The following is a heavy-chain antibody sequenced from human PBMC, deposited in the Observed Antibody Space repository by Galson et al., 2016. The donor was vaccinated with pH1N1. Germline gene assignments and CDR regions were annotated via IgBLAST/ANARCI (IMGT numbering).Heavy chain of an antibody. CDR2: IAWHSGII. Sequence: SLRLSCAASGFLFSDYAMHWVRQAPGKALEWVSGIAWHSGIIGYADSVKGRFTIYRDNAKKSLYLQMNALRPEDTALYHCVKDIVCSGYDVTFDQWGQGILVTVAS. V-gene: IGHV3-9*01. D-gene: IGHD5-12*01. CDR1: GFLFSDYA. CDR3: VKDIVCSGYDVTFDQ. J-gene: IGHJ4*02.